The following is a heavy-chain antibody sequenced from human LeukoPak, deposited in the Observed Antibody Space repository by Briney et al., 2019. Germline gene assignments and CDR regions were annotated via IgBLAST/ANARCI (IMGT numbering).Heavy chain of an antibody. CDR3: ARGNYATTGPGALDI. D-gene: IGHD1-26*01. CDR2: MYSGGST. V-gene: IGHV3-53*01. J-gene: IGHJ3*02. Sequence: GGSLRLSCAASGFSFGDYAMHWVRQGPGKGLEWVSVMYSGGSTNYADSVKGRFIISRDDSKNILDLQMNSLKTEDTAVYYCARGNYATTGPGALDIWGRGTMVTVSS. CDR1: GFSFGDYA.